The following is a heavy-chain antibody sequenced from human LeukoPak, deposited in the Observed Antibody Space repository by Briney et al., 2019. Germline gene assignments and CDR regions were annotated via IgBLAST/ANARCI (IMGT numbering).Heavy chain of an antibody. V-gene: IGHV1-46*01. Sequence: ASVKVSCKASGYTFTSYYMHWVRQAPGQGLEWMGIINPSGGSTSYAQKFQGRVTMTRDTSTSTVYMELSSLRSEDTAVYYCARGAHSLWFGNLSSSNGGEVGGKGTTVTVS. CDR2: INPSGGST. CDR1: GYTFTSYY. J-gene: IGHJ6*04. CDR3: ARGAHSLWFGNLSSSNGGEV. D-gene: IGHD3-10*01.